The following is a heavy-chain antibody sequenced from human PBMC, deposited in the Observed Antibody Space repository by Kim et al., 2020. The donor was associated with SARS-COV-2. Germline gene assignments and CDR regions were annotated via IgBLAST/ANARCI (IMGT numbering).Heavy chain of an antibody. D-gene: IGHD3-10*01. Sequence: SETLSLTCTVSGGSVSSAGYFWNWIRQLPGKGLEWIGYIYYGGSIYYDPSLKSRMTISIDTSKNQFSLRLTSVTAADTAIYYCARGNKRLRWFGNILAPNWFYAWGQGNLVTVSS. CDR1: GGSVSSAGYF. CDR3: ARGNKRLRWFGNILAPNWFYA. V-gene: IGHV4-31*03. J-gene: IGHJ5*02. CDR2: IYYGGSI.